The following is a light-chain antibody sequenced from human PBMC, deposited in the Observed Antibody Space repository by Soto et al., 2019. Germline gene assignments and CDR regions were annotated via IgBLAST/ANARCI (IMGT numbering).Light chain of an antibody. CDR3: QQYNNWPRT. CDR2: DAS. J-gene: IGKJ1*01. V-gene: IGKV3-15*01. Sequence: DIEMTQSPATLSVSPGGRVTLSCSASQRVGSNLAWHQQKPGQAPSLLIYDASIRATGIPARFSGSGSGTEFTLTISSLQSEDFAVYYCQQYNNWPRTFGQGNKVEIK. CDR1: QRVGSN.